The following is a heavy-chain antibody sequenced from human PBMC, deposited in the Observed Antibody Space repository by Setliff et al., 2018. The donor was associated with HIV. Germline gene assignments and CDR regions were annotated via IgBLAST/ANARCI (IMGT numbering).Heavy chain of an antibody. Sequence: SETLSLTCAVYGGTLSGHYWSWIRQPPGKGLEWIGESNHVGRTNYNPSLKSRVTISVDTSKNQFSLKLTSVTAADTAVDYCARFHPYDYDSNYYGYYFDYWGQGTLVTVSS. J-gene: IGHJ4*02. D-gene: IGHD3-22*01. V-gene: IGHV4-34*01. CDR3: ARFHPYDYDSNYYGYYFDY. CDR1: GGTLSGHY. CDR2: SNHVGRT.